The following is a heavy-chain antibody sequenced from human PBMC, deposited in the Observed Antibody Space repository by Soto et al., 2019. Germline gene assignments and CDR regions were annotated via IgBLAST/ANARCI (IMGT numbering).Heavy chain of an antibody. CDR1: GYAFTDSF. CDR3: ARARTGTLNVFDY. Sequence: QVQLVQSGAEVKTPGASVTVSCRTSGYAFTDSFIHWLRQAPGHGLEWMGMINPLAGRVTYAKTFQGRVTMSQDTSTNTIYLELNSLVPEQTGVYYCARARTGTLNVFDYWGQATLVTVSS. V-gene: IGHV1-46*01. J-gene: IGHJ4*02. CDR2: INPLAGRV. D-gene: IGHD1-1*01.